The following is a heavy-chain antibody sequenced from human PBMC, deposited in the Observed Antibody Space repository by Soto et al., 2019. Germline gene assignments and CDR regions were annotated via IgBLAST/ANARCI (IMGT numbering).Heavy chain of an antibody. CDR3: ARDSRAYCGGDCYSCV. Sequence: ASVKVSCKASGYTFTSYGISWVRQAPGQGLEWMGWISAYNGNTNYAQKLQGRVTMTTDTSTSTAHMELRSLRSDDTAVYYCARDSRAYCGGDCYSCVWGQGTMVT. CDR1: GYTFTSYG. CDR2: ISAYNGNT. D-gene: IGHD2-21*02. V-gene: IGHV1-18*01. J-gene: IGHJ3*01.